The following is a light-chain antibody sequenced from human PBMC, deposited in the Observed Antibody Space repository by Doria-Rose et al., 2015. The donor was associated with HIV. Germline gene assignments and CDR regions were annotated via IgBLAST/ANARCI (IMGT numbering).Light chain of an antibody. V-gene: IGKV3-20*01. CDR2: GAS. Sequence: TQSPGTLSLSPGERATLSCRASQSVSANYLAWYQQRRGQSPRLFIYGASSRATDIPDRFSGSGSGTDFTPPSSRLEPEDFAVYYCHQYASSRTFGQGTKVEIK. J-gene: IGKJ1*01. CDR3: HQYASSRT. CDR1: QSVSANY.